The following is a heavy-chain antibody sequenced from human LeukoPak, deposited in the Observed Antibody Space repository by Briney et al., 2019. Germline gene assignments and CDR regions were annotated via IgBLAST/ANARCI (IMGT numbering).Heavy chain of an antibody. CDR3: ARDSLYGVVDY. Sequence: ASVNVSCKTSGYTFTSYYIHWVRQAPGQGLEWMGIINPSGGSTSYAQKFQGRVTMTRDTSTSTVYMYLSSLRSEGTAVYYCARDSLYGVVDYWGQGTLVTVSS. J-gene: IGHJ4*02. CDR1: GYTFTSYY. V-gene: IGHV1-46*01. CDR2: INPSGGST. D-gene: IGHD4-17*01.